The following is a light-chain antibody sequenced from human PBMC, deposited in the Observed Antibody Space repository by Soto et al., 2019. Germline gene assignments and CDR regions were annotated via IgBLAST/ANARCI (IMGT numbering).Light chain of an antibody. CDR3: QAWDSRTVV. J-gene: IGLJ2*01. CDR2: QDS. Sequence: SYELTQPPSVSVSPGQTASITCSGDKLGDKYACWYQQKPGQSPVLVIYQDSKRPSGIPERFSGSNSGNTATLTISGTQAMDEADYYCQAWDSRTVVFGGGPKVTVL. V-gene: IGLV3-1*01. CDR1: KLGDKY.